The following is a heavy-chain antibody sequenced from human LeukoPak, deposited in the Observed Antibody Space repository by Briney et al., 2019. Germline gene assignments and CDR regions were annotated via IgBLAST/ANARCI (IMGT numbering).Heavy chain of an antibody. Sequence: ASVKVSCKASGDTFTGYYLHWVRQAPGQGLEWMGWINSNSGGTKYAQKFQGRVTMTRDTSISVAYMELSRLRSDDTAVYYCVRDNVTTMTPYFDSWGQGTLVTVSS. J-gene: IGHJ4*02. D-gene: IGHD4-17*01. CDR1: GDTFTGYY. CDR3: VRDNVTTMTPYFDS. V-gene: IGHV1-2*02. CDR2: INSNSGGT.